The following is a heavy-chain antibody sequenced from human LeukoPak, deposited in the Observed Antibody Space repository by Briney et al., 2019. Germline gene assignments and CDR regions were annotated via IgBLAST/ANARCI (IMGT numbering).Heavy chain of an antibody. CDR2: IKQDGRER. V-gene: IGHV3-7*01. D-gene: IGHD6-19*01. CDR3: APDIFSLGVTGTLEPY. Sequence: ETLSLTCTVSGGSISSYYWSWIRQPPGKGLEWVANIKQDGRERYYVDSAKGRFTISRDNAKNSLYLQMNSLSAEDTAVYYCAPDIFSLGVTGTLEPYWGQGTLVTVSS. CDR1: GGSISSYY. J-gene: IGHJ4*02.